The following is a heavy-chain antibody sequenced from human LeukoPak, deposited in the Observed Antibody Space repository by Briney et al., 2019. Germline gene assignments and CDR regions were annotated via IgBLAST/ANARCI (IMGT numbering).Heavy chain of an antibody. CDR2: IYTRGST. J-gene: IGHJ6*03. D-gene: IGHD6-13*01. Sequence: SETLSLTCTVSGGSISSYYWSWIRQPAGKGLEWIGRIYTRGSTNYNPSLKSRVTMSVDTSKNQFSLKLSSVTAADTAVYYCAREYSSSWSRSYYYYYYMDVWGKGTTVTVSS. CDR1: GGSISSYY. V-gene: IGHV4-4*07. CDR3: AREYSSSWSRSYYYYYYMDV.